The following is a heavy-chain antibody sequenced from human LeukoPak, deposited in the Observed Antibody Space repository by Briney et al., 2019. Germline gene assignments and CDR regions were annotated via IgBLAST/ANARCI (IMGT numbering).Heavy chain of an antibody. J-gene: IGHJ4*02. CDR1: GFTFSDHY. CDR2: SITKANSNTT. V-gene: IGHV3-72*01. Sequence: GGSLRLSCAASGFTFSDHYMGWVRQAPGKGLEWVGRSITKANSNTTEYAASVKGRLTISRDDSKSSLYLHLNSLKIEDTAVYYCVSHLEAPSFGHWGQGTLVTVSS. CDR3: VSHLEAPSFGH. D-gene: IGHD1-1*01.